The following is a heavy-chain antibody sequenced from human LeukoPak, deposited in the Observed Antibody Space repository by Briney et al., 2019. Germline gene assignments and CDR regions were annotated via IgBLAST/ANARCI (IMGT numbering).Heavy chain of an antibody. CDR3: AKDFGLQRLTYYFDY. V-gene: IGHV3-21*01. CDR1: GFTFSSYS. Sequence: GGSLRLSCAASGFTFSSYSMNWVRQAPGKGLEWVSSISSSSSYIYYADSVKGRFTISRDNSKNTLYLQMNSLRAEDTAVYYCAKDFGLQRLTYYFDYWGQGTLVTVSS. D-gene: IGHD3/OR15-3a*01. J-gene: IGHJ4*02. CDR2: ISSSSSYI.